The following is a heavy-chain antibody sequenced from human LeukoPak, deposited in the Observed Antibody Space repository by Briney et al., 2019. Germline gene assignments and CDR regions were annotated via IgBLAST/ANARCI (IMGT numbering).Heavy chain of an antibody. CDR2: INPNSGGT. CDR1: GYTFTGYY. Sequence: ASVKVSCKASGYTFTGYYMHWVRQAPGQGLEWMGWINPNSGGTNYAQKFQGRVTMTRDTSISTAYMELSRLRSDDTAVYYCARVYNYYGSGSYPFDYWGQGTLVTVSS. J-gene: IGHJ4*02. D-gene: IGHD3-10*01. CDR3: ARVYNYYGSGSYPFDY. V-gene: IGHV1-2*02.